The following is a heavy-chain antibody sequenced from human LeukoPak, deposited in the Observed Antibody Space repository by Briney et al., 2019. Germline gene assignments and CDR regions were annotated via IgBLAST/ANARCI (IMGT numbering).Heavy chain of an antibody. CDR2: ISSSGSTI. D-gene: IGHD3-9*01. CDR3: AKDTDLDILTGYSDY. Sequence: GGSLRLSCAASGFTFSSYEMNWVRQAPGKGLEWDSYISSSGSTIYYADSVKGRFTISGDNAKNSLYLQMNSLRAEDTALYYCAKDTDLDILTGYSDYWGQGTLVTVSS. J-gene: IGHJ4*02. CDR1: GFTFSSYE. V-gene: IGHV3-48*03.